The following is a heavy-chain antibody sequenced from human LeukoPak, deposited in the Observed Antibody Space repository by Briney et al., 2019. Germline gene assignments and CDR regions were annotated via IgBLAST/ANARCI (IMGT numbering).Heavy chain of an antibody. D-gene: IGHD6-13*01. J-gene: IGHJ4*02. Sequence: SETLSLTCTVSGGSISGYYWSWIRQPPGKGLGWIGYIYYSGSADYNPPLKSRVIMSVDTSKNQISLNLTSVTAADTAVYYCARGGYSNSWYYFDSWGQGTLVTVSS. CDR3: ARGGYSNSWYYFDS. CDR1: GGSISGYY. V-gene: IGHV4-59*01. CDR2: IYYSGSA.